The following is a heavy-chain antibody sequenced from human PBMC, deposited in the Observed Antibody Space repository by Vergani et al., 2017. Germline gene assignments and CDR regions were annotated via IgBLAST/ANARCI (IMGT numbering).Heavy chain of an antibody. D-gene: IGHD5-12*01. J-gene: IGHJ4*02. CDR2: IYYSGST. Sequence: QVQLQESGPGLVKPSETLSLTCTVSGGSISSYYWSWIRQPPGKGLEWIGYIYYSGSTNYNPSLKSRVTISVDTSKNQCSLKLSSVTAADTAVYYCARADIVATRIDYWGQGTLVTVSS. V-gene: IGHV4-59*01. CDR3: ARADIVATRIDY. CDR1: GGSISSYY.